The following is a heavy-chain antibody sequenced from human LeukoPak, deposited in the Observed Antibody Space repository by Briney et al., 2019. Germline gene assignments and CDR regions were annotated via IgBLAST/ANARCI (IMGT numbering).Heavy chain of an antibody. J-gene: IGHJ6*03. D-gene: IGHD2-2*03. V-gene: IGHV4-59*12. CDR2: IYYSGST. CDR1: GGSISSYY. CDR3: AREWVDVVVVPAAMDYYYYMDV. Sequence: SETLSLTCTVSGGSISSYYWSWIRQPPGKGLEWIGYIYYSGSTNYNPSLKSRVTISVDTSKNQFSLKLSSVTAADTAVYYCAREWVDVVVVPAAMDYYYYMDVWGKGTTVTVSS.